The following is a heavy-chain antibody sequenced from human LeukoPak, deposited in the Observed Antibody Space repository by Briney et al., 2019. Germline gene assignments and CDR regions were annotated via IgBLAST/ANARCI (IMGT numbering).Heavy chain of an antibody. Sequence: ASVTVSCKASGYTFTDYYMHWVRQAPGQGLEWMGWINPNSGGTNSPQKFQGRVTMTRDTSISTAYMELSRLRSDDTAMYYCARGLYCSSTSCYDGDYWGQGTLVTVSS. CDR1: GYTFTDYY. J-gene: IGHJ4*02. V-gene: IGHV1-2*02. CDR2: INPNSGGT. CDR3: ARGLYCSSTSCYDGDY. D-gene: IGHD2-2*01.